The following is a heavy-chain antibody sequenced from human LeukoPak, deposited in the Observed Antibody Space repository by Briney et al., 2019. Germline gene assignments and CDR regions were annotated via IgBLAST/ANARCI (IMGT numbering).Heavy chain of an antibody. J-gene: IGHJ4*02. Sequence: GGSLRLSCAASGFTFSNYAMHWVRQAPGKGLEWVAVISYDGSSKYYADSVKGRFTISRDNSKNTLYLQMNSLRAEDTAMYYCARDREGDYVWGSSAHFDYWGQGTLVTVSS. CDR1: GFTFSNYA. CDR3: ARDREGDYVWGSSAHFDY. V-gene: IGHV3-30-3*01. CDR2: ISYDGSSK. D-gene: IGHD3-16*01.